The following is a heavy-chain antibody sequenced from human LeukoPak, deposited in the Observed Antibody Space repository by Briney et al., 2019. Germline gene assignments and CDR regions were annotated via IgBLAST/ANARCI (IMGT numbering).Heavy chain of an antibody. Sequence: PSETLSLTCTVSGDSISSGAYYWSWIRQPPGKGLEWIGEINHSGSTNYNPSLKSRVTISVDTSKNQFSLKLSSVTAADTAVYYCARAVAGTSFELDYWGQGTLVTVSS. CDR1: GDSISSGAYY. J-gene: IGHJ4*02. CDR3: ARAVAGTSFELDY. V-gene: IGHV4-39*07. CDR2: INHSGST. D-gene: IGHD6-19*01.